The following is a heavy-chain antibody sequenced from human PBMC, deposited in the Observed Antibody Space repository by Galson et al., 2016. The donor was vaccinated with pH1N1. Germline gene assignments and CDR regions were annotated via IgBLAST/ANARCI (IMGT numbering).Heavy chain of an antibody. CDR3: AKSSGWFWGYFDY. V-gene: IGHV3-9*01. J-gene: IGHJ4*02. D-gene: IGHD6-19*01. Sequence: SLRLFCAASGFTFDGYAMYWVRQAPGKGLEWVSGISWNSGSIGYADSVKGRFTISRDNAKNSLYLQMNSLRAEDTALYYCAKSSGWFWGYFDYWGQGTLVTVSS. CDR2: ISWNSGSI. CDR1: GFTFDGYA.